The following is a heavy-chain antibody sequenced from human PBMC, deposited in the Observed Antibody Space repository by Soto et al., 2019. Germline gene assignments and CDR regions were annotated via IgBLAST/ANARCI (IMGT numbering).Heavy chain of an antibody. Sequence: SETLSLTCTVSGGSISSSSYYWGWIRQPPGKGLEWIGSIYYSGSTYYNPSLKSRVTISVDTSKNQFSLKLSSVTAADTAVYYCARHIVVVPAAIGDWFDPWGQGTLVTVSS. CDR2: IYYSGST. D-gene: IGHD2-2*02. CDR1: GGSISSSSYY. J-gene: IGHJ5*02. CDR3: ARHIVVVPAAIGDWFDP. V-gene: IGHV4-39*01.